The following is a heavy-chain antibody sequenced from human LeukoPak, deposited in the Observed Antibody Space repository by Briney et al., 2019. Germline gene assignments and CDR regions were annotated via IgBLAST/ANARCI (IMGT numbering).Heavy chain of an antibody. Sequence: SETLSLTCAVNGESLRGHYWSWIRQPPGKGLEWIGEINRSGSTNYNPSLKSRVTISVDTSKNQFSLKLSSVTAADTAVYYCAREWQYQFDYWGQGSLVTVSS. J-gene: IGHJ4*02. CDR3: AREWQYQFDY. CDR2: INRSGST. D-gene: IGHD2-8*01. CDR1: GESLRGHY. V-gene: IGHV4-34*01.